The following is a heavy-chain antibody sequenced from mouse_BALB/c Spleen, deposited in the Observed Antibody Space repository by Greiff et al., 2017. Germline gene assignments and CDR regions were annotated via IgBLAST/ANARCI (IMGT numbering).Heavy chain of an antibody. V-gene: IGHV5-6-3*01. CDR3: AREGLLDY. CDR1: GFTFSSYG. CDR2: INSNGGST. Sequence: VQLKQSGGGLVQPGGSLKLSCAASGFTFSSYGMSWVRQTPDKRLELVATINSNGGSTYYPDSVKGRFTISRDNAKNTLYLQMSSLKSEDTAMYYCAREGLLDYWGQGTTLTVSS. D-gene: IGHD2-4*01. J-gene: IGHJ2*01.